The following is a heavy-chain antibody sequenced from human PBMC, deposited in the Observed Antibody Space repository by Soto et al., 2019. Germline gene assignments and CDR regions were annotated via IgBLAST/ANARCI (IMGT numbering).Heavy chain of an antibody. D-gene: IGHD2-15*01. CDR1: VFTFSSYA. CDR3: AKRRGAGGHFDY. J-gene: IGHJ4*02. CDR2: VSIGGST. Sequence: GALRLCGAASVFTFSSYAMGWVRQGPGKGLEWVAVVSIGGSTHYADSVRGRFTISRDNSKNTLSLQMNSLTAEDTAVYFCAKRRGAGGHFDYWGQGALVTVSS. V-gene: IGHV3-23*01.